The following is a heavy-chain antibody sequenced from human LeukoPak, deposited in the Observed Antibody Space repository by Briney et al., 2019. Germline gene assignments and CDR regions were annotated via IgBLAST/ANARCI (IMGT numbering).Heavy chain of an antibody. V-gene: IGHV1-2*02. CDR1: GYTFTGYY. CDR3: ARDSYDFWSGHHFDY. Sequence: GASVKVSCKASGYTFTGYYMHWVRQAPGQGLEWMGWINPNSGGTNYAQKFQGRVTMTRDTSISTAYMELSRLRSGDTAVYYCARDSYDFWSGHHFDYWGQGTLVTVSS. CDR2: INPNSGGT. D-gene: IGHD3-3*01. J-gene: IGHJ4*02.